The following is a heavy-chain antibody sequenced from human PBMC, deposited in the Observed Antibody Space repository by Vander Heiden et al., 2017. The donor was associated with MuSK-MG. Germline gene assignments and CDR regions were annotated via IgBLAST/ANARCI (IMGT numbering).Heavy chain of an antibody. J-gene: IGHJ4*02. D-gene: IGHD3-10*01. CDR2: ISWDGGST. CDR3: VASAPYYFDY. CDR1: GFTFDDYT. Sequence: EVQLVESGGVVVQPGGSLRLSCAASGFTFDDYTMHWVRQAPGKGLEWVSLISWDGGSTYYADSVKGRFTISRDNSKNSLYLQMNSLRTEDTALYYCVASAPYYFDYWVQGTLVTVSS. V-gene: IGHV3-43*01.